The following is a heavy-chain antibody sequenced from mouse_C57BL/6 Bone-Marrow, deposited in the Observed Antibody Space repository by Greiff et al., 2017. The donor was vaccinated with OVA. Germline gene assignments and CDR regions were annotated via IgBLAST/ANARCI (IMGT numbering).Heavy chain of an antibody. CDR1: GYAFTNYW. CDR3: ARRRVYWCFDV. V-gene: IGHV1-54*01. Sequence: QVQLKESGAELVRPGTSVKVSCKASGYAFTNYWIDWVQQRPGQGLEWIGVINPGSGGTNYNEKFKGKATLTADKSSSTAYMQLSSLTSEDAAVYFCARRRVYWCFDVWGTGTTVTVSA. J-gene: IGHJ1*03. CDR2: INPGSGGT.